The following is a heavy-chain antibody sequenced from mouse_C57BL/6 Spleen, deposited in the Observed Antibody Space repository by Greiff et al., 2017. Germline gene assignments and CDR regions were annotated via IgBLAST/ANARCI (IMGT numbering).Heavy chain of an antibody. Sequence: EVQLQQSGAELVRPGASVKLSCTASGFNIKDYYMHWVKQRPEQGLEWIGRIDPEDGDTEYAPKFQGKATMTADTSSNPAYLQLSSLTSEDTAVYYCTPRYGNYEVFYAMDYWGQGTSVTVSS. V-gene: IGHV14-1*01. CDR2: IDPEDGDT. J-gene: IGHJ4*01. CDR1: GFNIKDYY. CDR3: TPRYGNYEVFYAMDY. D-gene: IGHD2-1*01.